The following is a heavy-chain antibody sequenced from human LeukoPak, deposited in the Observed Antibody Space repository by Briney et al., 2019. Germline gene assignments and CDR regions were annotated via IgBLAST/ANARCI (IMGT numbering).Heavy chain of an antibody. D-gene: IGHD3-22*01. Sequence: SETLSLTCAVYGGSFSGYYWSWIRQPPGKGLEWIGEINHSGSTNYNPPLKSRVTISVDTSKNQFSLKLSSVTAADTAVYYCARVDDSSGYYTFDYWGQGTLVTVSS. V-gene: IGHV4-34*01. CDR2: INHSGST. CDR1: GGSFSGYY. J-gene: IGHJ4*02. CDR3: ARVDDSSGYYTFDY.